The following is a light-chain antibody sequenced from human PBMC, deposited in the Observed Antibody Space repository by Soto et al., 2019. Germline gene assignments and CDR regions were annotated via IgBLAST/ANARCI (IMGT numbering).Light chain of an antibody. Sequence: DIVFTQSPATLSLSPGQRATLSCRASQSVSSYLAWYQQKPGQAPRLLIYDASNRATGIPARFSGSGSGTDFTLTISSLEPEEFAVYYCQQRVTFGQGTKVDIK. CDR1: QSVSSY. CDR2: DAS. V-gene: IGKV3-11*01. CDR3: QQRVT. J-gene: IGKJ1*01.